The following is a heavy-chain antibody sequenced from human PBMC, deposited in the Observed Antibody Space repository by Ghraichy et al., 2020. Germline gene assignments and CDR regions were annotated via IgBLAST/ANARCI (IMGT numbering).Heavy chain of an antibody. V-gene: IGHV1-18*04. J-gene: IGHJ4*02. CDR3: ARVINYYDILTGYTPTFFDY. Sequence: ASLKVSCKASGYTFTSHGISWVRQAPGQGLEWMGWISVYDGDTKYAQKVQGRVTMTTDTSTSTAFMDLRSLRSDDTAVYYCARVINYYDILTGYTPTFFDYWGQGTLVTVSS. CDR1: GYTFTSHG. CDR2: ISVYDGDT. D-gene: IGHD3-9*01.